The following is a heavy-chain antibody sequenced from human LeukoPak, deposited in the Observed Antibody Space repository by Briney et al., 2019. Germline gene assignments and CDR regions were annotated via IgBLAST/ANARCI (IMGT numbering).Heavy chain of an antibody. J-gene: IGHJ6*03. CDR3: ARVYSSGWYPYYYYYMDV. Sequence: SETLSLTCTVSGGSISSGSFYWSWIRQPAGRGLEWIGRLYTSGSTNYSPSLKSRATISVDTSKNQFSPKLSSVTAADTAVYYCARVYSSGWYPYYYYYMDVWGKGTTVTVSS. CDR2: LYTSGST. V-gene: IGHV4-61*02. D-gene: IGHD6-19*01. CDR1: GGSISSGSFY.